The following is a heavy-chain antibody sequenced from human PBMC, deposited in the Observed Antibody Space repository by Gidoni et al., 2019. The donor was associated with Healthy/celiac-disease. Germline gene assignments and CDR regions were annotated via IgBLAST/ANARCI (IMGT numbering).Heavy chain of an antibody. V-gene: IGHV4-39*01. D-gene: IGHD3-9*01. Sequence: QLQLQESGPGLVKPSETLSPTCTVSGGSISRRSSYWGWLRQPPGKGLEWLGSIYYSGSTYYNPSLKSRVTISVDTSKNQFSLKLSSVTAADTAVYYCARHLAGDWLPAHLDYWGQGTLVTVSS. CDR3: ARHLAGDWLPAHLDY. CDR1: GGSISRRSSY. CDR2: IYYSGST. J-gene: IGHJ4*02.